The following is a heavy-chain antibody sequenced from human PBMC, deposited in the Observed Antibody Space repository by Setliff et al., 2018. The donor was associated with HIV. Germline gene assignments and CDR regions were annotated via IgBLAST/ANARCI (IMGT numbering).Heavy chain of an antibody. V-gene: IGHV3-7*03. Sequence: GGSLRLSCAASGFTFSRNWMSWVRQAPGKGLEWVANLNQDGSEKFYVDSVKGRFAISRDNAKNSLNLEMNSLRAEDTAIYYCASSRPPDDSSGYLDHWGQGTLVTVSS. J-gene: IGHJ4*01. CDR3: ASSRPPDDSSGYLDH. CDR1: GFTFSRNW. D-gene: IGHD3-22*01. CDR2: LNQDGSEK.